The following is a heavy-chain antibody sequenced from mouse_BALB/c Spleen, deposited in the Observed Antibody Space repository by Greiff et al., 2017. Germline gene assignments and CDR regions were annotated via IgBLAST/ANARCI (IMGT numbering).Heavy chain of an antibody. D-gene: IGHD1-1*01. CDR3: ARWDYGSSNYFDY. Sequence: VQLQQSGAELAKPGASVKMSCKASGYTFTSYWMHWVKQRPGQGLEWIGYINPSTGYTEYNQKFKDKATLTADKSSSTAYMQLSSLTSEDSAVYYCARWDYGSSNYFDYWGQGTTLTVSS. CDR2: INPSTGYT. V-gene: IGHV1-7*01. J-gene: IGHJ2*01. CDR1: GYTFTSYW.